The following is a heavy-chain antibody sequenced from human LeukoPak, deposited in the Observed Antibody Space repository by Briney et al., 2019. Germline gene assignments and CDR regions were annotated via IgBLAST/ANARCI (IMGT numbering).Heavy chain of an antibody. CDR1: GGSISSYY. Sequence: SETLSLTCTVSGGSISSYYWSWIRQPAGKGLEWIGRIYTSGSTNYNPSLKSRVTMSVDTFKNQFSLKLSSVTAADTAVYYCATSGTYGDVNYYYYGMDVWGQGTTVTVSS. CDR3: ATSGTYGDVNYYYYGMDV. D-gene: IGHD4-17*01. J-gene: IGHJ6*02. V-gene: IGHV4-4*07. CDR2: IYTSGST.